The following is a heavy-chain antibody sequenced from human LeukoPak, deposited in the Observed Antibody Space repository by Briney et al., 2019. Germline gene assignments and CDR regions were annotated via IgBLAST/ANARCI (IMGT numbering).Heavy chain of an antibody. CDR1: GFTFSNAW. Sequence: GGSLRLSCAASGFTFSNAWMSWVRQAPGKGLEWVGRIIWKTDGGTTDYAAPVKGRFSISRDDSKNTLYLQMNSLKTEDTAVYYCTTESYDLWGHGTLVIVSS. V-gene: IGHV3-15*01. CDR3: TTESYDL. D-gene: IGHD3/OR15-3a*01. CDR2: IIWKTDGGTT. J-gene: IGHJ4*01.